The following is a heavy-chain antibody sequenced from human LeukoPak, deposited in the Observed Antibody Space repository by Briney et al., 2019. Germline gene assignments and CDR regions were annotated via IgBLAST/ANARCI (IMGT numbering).Heavy chain of an antibody. CDR1: GFTFSSYA. CDR3: ARDDGGPWSFDY. Sequence: GGSLRLSCAASGFTFSSYAMHWVRQAPGKGLEWVAVISYDGSNKYYADSVKGRFTISRDNSKNTAYLQMNSLRSEDTAVYYCARDDGGPWSFDYWGQGTLVTVSS. D-gene: IGHD2-15*01. J-gene: IGHJ4*02. V-gene: IGHV3-30*04. CDR2: ISYDGSNK.